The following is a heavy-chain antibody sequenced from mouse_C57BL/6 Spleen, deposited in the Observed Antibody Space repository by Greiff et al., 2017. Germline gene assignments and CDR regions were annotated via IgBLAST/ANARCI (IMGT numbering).Heavy chain of an antibody. CDR3: ARGGHYYGSSLYYAMDY. D-gene: IGHD1-1*01. J-gene: IGHJ4*01. V-gene: IGHV1-9*01. CDR2: ILPGSGST. Sequence: VQLQQSGAELMKPGASVKLSCKATGYTFTGYWIEWVKQRPGHGLEWIGEILPGSGSTNYNEKFKGKATFTADTSSNTAYMQRSSLTTEDSAIYYCARGGHYYGSSLYYAMDYWGQGTSVTVSS. CDR1: GYTFTGYW.